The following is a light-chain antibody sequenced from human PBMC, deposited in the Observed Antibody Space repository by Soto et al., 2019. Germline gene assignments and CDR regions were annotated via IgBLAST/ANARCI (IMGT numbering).Light chain of an antibody. J-gene: IGKJ2*01. CDR2: AAS. V-gene: IGKV1-39*01. CDR1: QTISTY. Sequence: DIQMTQSPSALSASVGDRVTITCWASQTISTYLNWYQQKPGKAPKLLIYAASTLQSGVPSRFSGSGSGTDFTLTISSLQPEDFATYYCQQSLGIPYAFGQGTRLEIK. CDR3: QQSLGIPYA.